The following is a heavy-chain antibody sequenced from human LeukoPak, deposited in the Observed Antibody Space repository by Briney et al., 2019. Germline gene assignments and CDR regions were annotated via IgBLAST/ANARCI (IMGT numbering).Heavy chain of an antibody. Sequence: SETLSLTCNVSGGSISSYYWSWIRQPPGKGLEWIGYIYTSGSTNYNPSLKSRVTISVDTSKNQFALKLSSVTAADTAVYYCARQQGRQRAGYYYDSSGYYSTAFDIWGQGTMVTVSS. J-gene: IGHJ3*02. CDR2: IYTSGST. D-gene: IGHD3-22*01. CDR3: ARQQGRQRAGYYYDSSGYYSTAFDI. CDR1: GGSISSYY. V-gene: IGHV4-4*09.